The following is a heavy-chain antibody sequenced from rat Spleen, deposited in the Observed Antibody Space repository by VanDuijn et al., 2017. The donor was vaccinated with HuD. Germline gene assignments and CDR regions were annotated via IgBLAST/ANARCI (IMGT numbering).Heavy chain of an antibody. CDR2: ITNTGGST. D-gene: IGHD1-11*01. CDR3: ARWRGAGFDY. Sequence: EVQLVESGGGLVQPGRSLKLSCAASGFTFSDYNMAWVRQAPKKGLEWVASITNTGGSTYYPDSVKGRFTISRDVAKSTLYLQMDSLRSEDTATYYCARWRGAGFDYWGQGVMVTVSS. J-gene: IGHJ2*01. V-gene: IGHV5S23*01. CDR1: GFTFSDYN.